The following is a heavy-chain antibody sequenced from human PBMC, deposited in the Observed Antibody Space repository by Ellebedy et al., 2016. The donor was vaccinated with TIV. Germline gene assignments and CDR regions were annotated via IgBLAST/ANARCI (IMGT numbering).Heavy chain of an antibody. V-gene: IGHV1-3*01. D-gene: IGHD6-19*01. Sequence: KFQGRVTITRDTSASTAYMELSSLRSEDTAVYYCATATGYSSGGGSFYFDYWGQGTLVTVSS. CDR3: ATATGYSSGGGSFYFDY. J-gene: IGHJ4*02.